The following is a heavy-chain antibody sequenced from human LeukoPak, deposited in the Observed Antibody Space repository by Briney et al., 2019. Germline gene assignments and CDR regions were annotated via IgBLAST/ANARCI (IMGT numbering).Heavy chain of an antibody. CDR1: GYTFTSYD. Sequence: ASVKVSCKASGYTFTSYDINWVRQATGQGLEWMGWMNPNSGNTGYAQKFQGRVTMTRNTSISTAYMELSRLRSEDTAVYYCARFPLLYGSGSYYKGRNWFDPWGQGTLVTVSS. J-gene: IGHJ5*02. CDR2: MNPNSGNT. D-gene: IGHD3-10*01. CDR3: ARFPLLYGSGSYYKGRNWFDP. V-gene: IGHV1-8*01.